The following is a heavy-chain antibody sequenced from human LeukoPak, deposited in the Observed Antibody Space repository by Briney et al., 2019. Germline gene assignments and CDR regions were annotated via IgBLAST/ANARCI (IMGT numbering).Heavy chain of an antibody. Sequence: PSETLSLTCTVSGGSISSSSYYWGWIRQPPGKGLEWIGSIYYSGSTYYNPSLKSRVTISVDTSKNQFSLKLSSVTAADTAVYYCASPGSYDSSGADAFDIWGQGTMVTVSS. J-gene: IGHJ3*02. V-gene: IGHV4-39*07. D-gene: IGHD3-22*01. CDR2: IYYSGST. CDR3: ASPGSYDSSGADAFDI. CDR1: GGSISSSSYY.